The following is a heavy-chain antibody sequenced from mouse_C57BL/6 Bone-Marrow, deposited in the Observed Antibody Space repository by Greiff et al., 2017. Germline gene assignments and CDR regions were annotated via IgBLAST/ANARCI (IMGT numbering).Heavy chain of an antibody. CDR3: ARDAEGGLRTFAY. CDR2: SRNKANDYTT. Sequence: EVKLVESGGGLVQSGRSLRLSCATSGFTFSDFYMEWVRQAPGKGLEWIAASRNKANDYTTEYSAYVKGLFIVSRDTSHSLLYLQMNALRAEDTAIYYCARDAEGGLRTFAYWGQGTLVTVSA. D-gene: IGHD2-4*01. V-gene: IGHV7-1*01. J-gene: IGHJ3*01. CDR1: GFTFSDFY.